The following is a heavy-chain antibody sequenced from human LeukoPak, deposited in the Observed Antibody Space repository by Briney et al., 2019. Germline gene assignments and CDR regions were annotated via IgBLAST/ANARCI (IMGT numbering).Heavy chain of an antibody. V-gene: IGHV3-48*03. J-gene: IGHJ6*04. CDR1: GFTFSSYE. CDR3: AELGITMIGGV. D-gene: IGHD3-10*02. CDR2: ISSSGSTI. Sequence: GGSLRLSCAASGFTFSSYEMNWVRQAPGKGLEWVSYISSSGSTIYYADSVKGPFTISRDNAKNSLYLPMNSLRAEDTAVYYCAELGITMIGGVWGKGTTVTISS.